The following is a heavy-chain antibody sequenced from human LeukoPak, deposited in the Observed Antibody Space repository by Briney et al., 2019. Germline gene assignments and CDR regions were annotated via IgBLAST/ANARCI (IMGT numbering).Heavy chain of an antibody. Sequence: SETLSLTCNVSGGSMSNIFWTWMRQPPGKGLEWIGHVYSTGSTNFNPSLKGRVTISIDMSKNQFSLRLNSVTAADTAIYYCVRKWSFWYFDPWGRGTLVTVSS. J-gene: IGHJ2*01. V-gene: IGHV4-59*01. CDR3: VRKWSFWYFDP. D-gene: IGHD3-10*01. CDR2: VYSTGST. CDR1: GGSMSNIF.